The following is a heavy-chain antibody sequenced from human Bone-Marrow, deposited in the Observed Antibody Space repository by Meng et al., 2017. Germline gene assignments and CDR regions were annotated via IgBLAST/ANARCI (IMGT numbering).Heavy chain of an antibody. CDR3: ARIHGGNSGDY. D-gene: IGHD4-23*01. J-gene: IGHJ4*02. Sequence: ESLKISCTVSGDSISGYYCTWIRQPPGKGLEWIGYIYYSGSTNYNPSLKSRVTISVDTSKNQFSLKLSSVTAADTAVYYCARIHGGNSGDYWGQGTLVTVSS. CDR1: GDSISGYY. V-gene: IGHV4-59*01. CDR2: IYYSGST.